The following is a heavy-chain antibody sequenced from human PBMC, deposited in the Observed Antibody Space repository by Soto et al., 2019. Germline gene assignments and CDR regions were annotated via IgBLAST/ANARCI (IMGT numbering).Heavy chain of an antibody. CDR1: GYKFTNYG. Sequence: VHLLQSGAEVRKPGASVKVSCKASGYKFTNYGMHWVRQAPGQNFEWMGWISGAVGDTRYSQKFDCRVTIARNTSASTVYMELRGLTSEETAIYSCARDVAASAFDYWGQGTLVTVSS. CDR3: ARDVAASAFDY. D-gene: IGHD2-21*02. J-gene: IGHJ4*02. V-gene: IGHV1-3*01. CDR2: ISGAVGDT.